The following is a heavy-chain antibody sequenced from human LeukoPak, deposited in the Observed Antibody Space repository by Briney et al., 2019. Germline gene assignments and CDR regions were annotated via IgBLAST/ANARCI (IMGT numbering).Heavy chain of an antibody. D-gene: IGHD2-21*01. CDR1: DVSISDYY. Sequence: SETLSLTCAVSDVSISDYYWSWIRQPPGKGLEWIGYIYHTGDSNQNPSLKGRVTVTLDTPKNQVSLKVTSVTAADTAVYYCARHAFASPLDIWGQGTVVTVSP. CDR3: ARHAFASPLDI. J-gene: IGHJ4*02. V-gene: IGHV4-59*08. CDR2: IYHTGDS.